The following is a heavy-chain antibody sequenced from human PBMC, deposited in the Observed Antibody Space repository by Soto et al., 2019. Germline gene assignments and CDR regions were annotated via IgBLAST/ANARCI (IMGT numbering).Heavy chain of an antibody. D-gene: IGHD2-21*02. CDR2: MYNTGST. J-gene: IGHJ6*02. CDR3: GRDLWGYCGTDCYPLDV. Sequence: SETLSLTCTVSGGSISGYYWSWIRQPPGKGLEWIGYMYNTGSTVYNPFFKSRVTISVDTSKNQFSLKLNSVTAADTAVYYCGRDLWGYCGTDCYPLDVWGQGTTVTVSS. CDR1: GGSISGYY. V-gene: IGHV4-59*01.